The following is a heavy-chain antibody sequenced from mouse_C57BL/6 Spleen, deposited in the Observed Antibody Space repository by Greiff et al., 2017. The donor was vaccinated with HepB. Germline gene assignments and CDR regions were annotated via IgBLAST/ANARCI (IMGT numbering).Heavy chain of an antibody. CDR1: GYTFTDYY. CDR3: ARRGAETTVGWYVDA. Sequence: EVQLQQSGPVLVKPGASVKMSCKASGYTFTDYYMNWVKQSHGKSLEWIGVINPYNGGTSYNQKFNGKATLTVDKSSSTAYLELNSLTSEDSAVYACARRGAETTVGWYVDAWGTGTTVTVSS. J-gene: IGHJ1*03. CDR2: INPYNGGT. D-gene: IGHD1-1*01. V-gene: IGHV1-19*01.